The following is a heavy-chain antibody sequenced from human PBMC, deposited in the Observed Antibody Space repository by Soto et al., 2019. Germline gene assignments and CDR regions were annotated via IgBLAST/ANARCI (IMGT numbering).Heavy chain of an antibody. Sequence: SVKVSCKASGGTFSSYAISWVRQAPGQGLEWMGGIIPIFGTANYAQKFQGRVTITADESTSTAYMELSSLRSEDTAVYYCARDAGNTYYYDSSSGPYYYYGMDVWGQGTTVTVS. CDR1: GGTFSSYA. D-gene: IGHD3-22*01. CDR3: ARDAGNTYYYDSSSGPYYYYGMDV. CDR2: IIPIFGTA. J-gene: IGHJ6*02. V-gene: IGHV1-69*13.